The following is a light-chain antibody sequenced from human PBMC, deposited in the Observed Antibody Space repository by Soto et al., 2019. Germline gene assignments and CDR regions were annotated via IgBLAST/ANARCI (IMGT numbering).Light chain of an antibody. CDR3: QQSDSLPLT. J-gene: IGKJ4*01. V-gene: IGKV1-33*01. CDR1: QAISNY. CDR2: DAS. Sequence: DIQMTQSPSSLSASVGDRVTVTCQASQAISNYLNWYQQKTGQAPKLLIYDASNLETGVPSRFSGSGSGKDFTFTISSLQPEDIATYYCQQSDSLPLTFGGGTKV.